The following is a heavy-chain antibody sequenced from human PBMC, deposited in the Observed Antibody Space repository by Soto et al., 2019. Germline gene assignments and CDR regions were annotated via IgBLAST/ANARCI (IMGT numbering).Heavy chain of an antibody. CDR1: GGSITSGGSF. Sequence: QVHLQESGPGLVRPSQTLSLTCTVSGGSITSGGSFWSWIRQHPGKGPEWIAFIGYSGATSYNPSLASRVTISADTYKSQFSLNLRSVTAADTAVYYCARGGASSKWFPPWGQGTLVTVSS. CDR3: ARGGASSKWFPP. V-gene: IGHV4-31*03. D-gene: IGHD2-15*01. CDR2: IGYSGAT. J-gene: IGHJ5*02.